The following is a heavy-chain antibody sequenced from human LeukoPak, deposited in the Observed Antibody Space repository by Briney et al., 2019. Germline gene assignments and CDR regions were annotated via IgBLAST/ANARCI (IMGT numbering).Heavy chain of an antibody. V-gene: IGHV3-21*01. Sequence: GGSLRLSCAASGFTLSNAWMNWVRQAPGEGLEWVSSISSSDSYIYYADSVEGRFTISRDNAKNSLYLQMNSLRAEDTAVYYCAREFDTSGYYPYFQHWGQGTLVTVSS. CDR3: AREFDTSGYYPYFQH. D-gene: IGHD3-22*01. CDR1: GFTLSNAW. J-gene: IGHJ1*01. CDR2: ISSSDSYI.